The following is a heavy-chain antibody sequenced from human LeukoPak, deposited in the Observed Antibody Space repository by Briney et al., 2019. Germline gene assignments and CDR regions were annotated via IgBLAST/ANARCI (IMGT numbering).Heavy chain of an antibody. Sequence: GGSLTLSCIASGGTFSSYAMSWVRQAPGKGLEWIGSITDTGSTTYYADPVKGGFTIAGDNTKNTVYMQMNSLRAEAAALYYFAKRFPYSSSSVYFDFWGRGTLVTVSS. D-gene: IGHD6-6*01. V-gene: IGHV3-23*01. CDR2: ITDTGSTT. CDR3: AKRFPYSSSSVYFDF. CDR1: GGTFSSYA. J-gene: IGHJ4*02.